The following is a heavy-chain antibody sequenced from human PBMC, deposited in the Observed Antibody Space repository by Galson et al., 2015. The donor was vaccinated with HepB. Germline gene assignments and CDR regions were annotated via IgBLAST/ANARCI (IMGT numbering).Heavy chain of an antibody. CDR2: ISSSSSYI. Sequence: SLRLSCAASGFTFSSYSMNWVRQAPGKGLEWVSSISSSSSYIYYADSVKGRFTISRDNAKNSLYLQMNSLRAEDTAVYYCASNFEYSGYDSAFDYWGQGTLVTVSS. J-gene: IGHJ4*02. CDR1: GFTFSSYS. V-gene: IGHV3-21*01. D-gene: IGHD5-12*01. CDR3: ASNFEYSGYDSAFDY.